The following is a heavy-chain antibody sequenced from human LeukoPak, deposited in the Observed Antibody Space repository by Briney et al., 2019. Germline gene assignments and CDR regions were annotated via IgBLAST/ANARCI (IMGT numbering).Heavy chain of an antibody. J-gene: IGHJ6*02. Sequence: GSSVKVSCKASGGTFSSYAISWVRQAPGQGLEWMGRIIPILGIANYAQKFQGRVTITADKSTSTAYMELSSLRSEDTAVYYCARGRVIDYHYYYGMDVWGQGTTVTVSS. CDR1: GGTFSSYA. D-gene: IGHD3-16*02. CDR2: IIPILGIA. CDR3: ARGRVIDYHYYYGMDV. V-gene: IGHV1-69*04.